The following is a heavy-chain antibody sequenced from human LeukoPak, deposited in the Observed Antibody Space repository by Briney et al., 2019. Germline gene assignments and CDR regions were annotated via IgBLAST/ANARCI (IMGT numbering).Heavy chain of an antibody. V-gene: IGHV5-51*01. CDR3: ARGHDSSGYYYGY. CDR2: IYPGDSDT. D-gene: IGHD3-22*01. Sequence: GESLKISCKVSGYTFTSYWIGWVRQMPGKGLEWMGIIYPGDSDTRYSPSFQGQVTISADKSISTAYLQWSSLKASDTAMYYCARGHDSSGYYYGYWGQGTLVTISS. J-gene: IGHJ4*02. CDR1: GYTFTSYW.